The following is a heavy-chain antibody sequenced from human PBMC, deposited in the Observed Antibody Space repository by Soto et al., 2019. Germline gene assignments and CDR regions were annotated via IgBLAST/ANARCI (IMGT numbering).Heavy chain of an antibody. Sequence: GGSLRLSCAAPGITVSRNAMHWVRQAPGKGLEWVAVISYDGSYEDYADSVKGRFTISRDNSNSMLFLRMNSLRLEDTAVYHCARDRAGGSPLGHYYYGMTVWGQGTTVTVSS. D-gene: IGHD3-10*01. V-gene: IGHV3-30*03. CDR3: ARDRAGGSPLGHYYYGMTV. CDR2: ISYDGSYE. J-gene: IGHJ6*02. CDR1: GITVSRNA.